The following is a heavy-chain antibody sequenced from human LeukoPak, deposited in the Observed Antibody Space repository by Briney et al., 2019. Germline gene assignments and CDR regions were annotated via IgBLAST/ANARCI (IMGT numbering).Heavy chain of an antibody. V-gene: IGHV1-8*01. Sequence: ASVKVSCKASGYTFTSYDINWVRQATGQGLEWMGWMNPNSGNTGYAQKFQGRVTMTRNTSISTAYMELSSLRSEDTAVYYCARGGVSSGWYGYYYYGMDVWGQGTTVTVSS. D-gene: IGHD6-19*01. J-gene: IGHJ6*02. CDR2: MNPNSGNT. CDR3: ARGGVSSGWYGYYYYGMDV. CDR1: GYTFTSYD.